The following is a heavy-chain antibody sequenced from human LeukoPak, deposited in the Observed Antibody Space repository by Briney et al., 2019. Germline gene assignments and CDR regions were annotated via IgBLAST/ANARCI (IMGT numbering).Heavy chain of an antibody. CDR3: AKLISPFDY. J-gene: IGHJ4*02. CDR1: GFTFSSYG. Sequence: PGGSLRLSCAASGFTFSSYGMHWVRQAPGKGLEWVAFVRYDGNNKYYADSVKGRFTISRDNSKNTLYLQMNSLRADDTAVYYCAKLISPFDYWGQGTLVLVSS. CDR2: VRYDGNNK. V-gene: IGHV3-30*02.